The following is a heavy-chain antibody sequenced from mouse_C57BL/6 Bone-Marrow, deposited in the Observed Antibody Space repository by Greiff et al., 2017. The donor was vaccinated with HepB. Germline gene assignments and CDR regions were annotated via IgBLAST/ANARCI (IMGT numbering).Heavy chain of an antibody. J-gene: IGHJ2*01. D-gene: IGHD1-1*01. Sequence: QVQLQQSGAELARPGASVKLSCKASGYTFTSYGISWVKQRTEQGLEWIGEIYPRSGNTYYNEKFKGKATLTADKSSSTAYMELRSLTSEDSAVYFCARCPLIYYYGYFDYWGQGTTLTVSS. CDR2: IYPRSGNT. CDR3: ARCPLIYYYGYFDY. V-gene: IGHV1-81*01. CDR1: GYTFTSYG.